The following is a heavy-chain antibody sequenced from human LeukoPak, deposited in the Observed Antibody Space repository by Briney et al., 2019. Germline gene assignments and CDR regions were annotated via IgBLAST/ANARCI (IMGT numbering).Heavy chain of an antibody. Sequence: GGSLRLSCAASGFTFSIYAMSWVRQAPGKGLEWVSAISGSGGTAYYADSVKGRFTISRDNSKNTLYLQMNSLRAEDTAVYYCAKKGYYDGSGYYMYYFDHWGQGTLVPVSS. V-gene: IGHV3-23*01. CDR1: GFTFSIYA. D-gene: IGHD3-22*01. J-gene: IGHJ4*02. CDR2: ISGSGGTA. CDR3: AKKGYYDGSGYYMYYFDH.